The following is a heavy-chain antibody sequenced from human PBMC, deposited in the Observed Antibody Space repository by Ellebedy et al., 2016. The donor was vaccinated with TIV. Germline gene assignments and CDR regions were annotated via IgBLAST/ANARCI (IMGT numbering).Heavy chain of an antibody. CDR2: IYSGGST. Sequence: PGGSLRLSCAASGFTVSSNYMSWVRQAPGKGLEWVSVIYSGGSTYYADSVKGRFTISRDNSKNTRYLQMTSLRAEDTAVYYCARDEGGYYDSSGYQSRGWYYYGMDVWGQGTTVTVSS. J-gene: IGHJ6*02. CDR1: GFTVSSNY. CDR3: ARDEGGYYDSSGYQSRGWYYYGMDV. V-gene: IGHV3-66*01. D-gene: IGHD3-22*01.